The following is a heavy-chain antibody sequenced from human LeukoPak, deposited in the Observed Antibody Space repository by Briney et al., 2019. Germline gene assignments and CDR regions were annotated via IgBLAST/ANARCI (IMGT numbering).Heavy chain of an antibody. CDR2: INPNSGGT. CDR1: GYTFTGYY. J-gene: IGHJ3*02. CDR3: FTVTTGVPNAFDI. Sequence: AAVKVSCKASGYTFTGYYMHWVRQAPGQGLEWMGWINPNSGGTNYAQKFQGRVTMTRDTSISTAYMELSRLRSDDTAVYYCFTVTTGVPNAFDIWGQGTMVTVSS. V-gene: IGHV1-2*02. D-gene: IGHD4-17*01.